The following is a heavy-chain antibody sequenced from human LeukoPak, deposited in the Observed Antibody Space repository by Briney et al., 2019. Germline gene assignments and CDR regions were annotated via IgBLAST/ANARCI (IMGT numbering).Heavy chain of an antibody. J-gene: IGHJ1*01. CDR1: GYTFTGFY. V-gene: IGHV1-2*02. D-gene: IGHD3-22*01. Sequence: ASVKVSCKASGYTFTGFYLHWVRQAPGQGLEWMGWINPNSGGTNYAQKFQGRVTMTRDTSISTAYMGLSRLRSDDTAVYYCARVEGGWDSSGYYFEYFQHWGQGTLVTVSS. CDR2: INPNSGGT. CDR3: ARVEGGWDSSGYYFEYFQH.